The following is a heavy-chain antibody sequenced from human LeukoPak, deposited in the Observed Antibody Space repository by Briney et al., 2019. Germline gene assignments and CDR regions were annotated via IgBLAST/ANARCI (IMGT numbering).Heavy chain of an antibody. D-gene: IGHD3-10*01. V-gene: IGHV1-3*01. CDR1: GYTFTSYA. Sequence: ASVKVSCKASGYTFTSYAMHWVRQAPGQRLEWMGWINAGNGNTKYSQKFQGRVTIIRDTSASTAYMGLSSLRSEDTAVYYCARGRMVRGVIITYNWFDPWGQGTLVTVSS. CDR2: INAGNGNT. J-gene: IGHJ5*02. CDR3: ARGRMVRGVIITYNWFDP.